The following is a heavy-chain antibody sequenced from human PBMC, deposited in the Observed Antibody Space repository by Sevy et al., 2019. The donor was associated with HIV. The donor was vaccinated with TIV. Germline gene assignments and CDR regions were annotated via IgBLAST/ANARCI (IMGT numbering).Heavy chain of an antibody. J-gene: IGHJ5*01. V-gene: IGHV3-30*04. D-gene: IGHD3-10*01. CDR1: GFTFSDYT. CDR2: ISYDGSRT. CDR3: TRVRGLLGWFDS. Sequence: GGSLRLSCAASGFTFSDYTIRWVRQAPGKGLEWVAVISYDGSRTSYADSVKGRFTISRDNSKNTLFLQMNSLRAADTAVYYCTRVRGLLGWFDSWGQGTLVTVSS.